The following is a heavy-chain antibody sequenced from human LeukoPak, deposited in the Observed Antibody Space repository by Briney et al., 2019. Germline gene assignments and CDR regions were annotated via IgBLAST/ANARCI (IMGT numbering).Heavy chain of an antibody. Sequence: GASVKVSCKASGGTFSSYAISWVRQAPGQGLEWMGRIIPILGIANYAQKFQGRVTITADKSTSTAYMELSSLRSEDTAVYYCARDEIVVVPAATLMYYYYYGMDVWGQGTTVTVSS. V-gene: IGHV1-69*04. CDR3: ARDEIVVVPAATLMYYYYYGMDV. CDR2: IIPILGIA. J-gene: IGHJ6*02. CDR1: GGTFSSYA. D-gene: IGHD2-2*01.